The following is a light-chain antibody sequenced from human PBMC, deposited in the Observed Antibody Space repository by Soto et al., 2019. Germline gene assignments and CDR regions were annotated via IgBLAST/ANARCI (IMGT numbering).Light chain of an antibody. V-gene: IGKV1-27*01. Sequence: DLQMTQSPSSLSASVGDRVTITCRASQGISNSLAWYQQRPGQVPKLLIYKASTLQSGVPSRFSGSGSGTEFTLIISSLQPEDVATYYCQKYNSDPPWTFGQGTKVEIK. CDR1: QGISNS. J-gene: IGKJ1*01. CDR3: QKYNSDPPWT. CDR2: KAS.